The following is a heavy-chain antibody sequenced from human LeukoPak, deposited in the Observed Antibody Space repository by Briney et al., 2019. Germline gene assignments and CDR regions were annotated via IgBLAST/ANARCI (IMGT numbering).Heavy chain of an antibody. CDR3: ARYLAAGYFDL. Sequence: SETLSLTCSVSGSSIVRYYWSWIRQPPGKGLEWIGYIYYTGNTNYNPSLKSRLTISVDTSKNQFSLKLSSVTAADTAVYYCARYLAAGYFDLWGRGTLVTVSP. CDR1: GSSIVRYY. CDR2: IYYTGNT. J-gene: IGHJ2*01. V-gene: IGHV4-59*08. D-gene: IGHD6-25*01.